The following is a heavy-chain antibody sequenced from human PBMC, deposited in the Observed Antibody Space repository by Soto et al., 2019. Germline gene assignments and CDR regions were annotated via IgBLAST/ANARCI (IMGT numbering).Heavy chain of an antibody. J-gene: IGHJ4*02. CDR2: FYNGGCT. CDR1: GLPVSVTQ. D-gene: IGHD6-6*01. V-gene: IGHV3-53*01. CDR3: ASAREPEYSSSIFFDY. Sequence: GGSLRLSCSVSGLPVSVTQLSWFRQAPGNALQWVSVFYNGGCTCSATSVKGRLTIPSDIYANTGYLELDKWTVDYTAVYYCASAREPEYSSSIFFDYWGRGTLGTVSS.